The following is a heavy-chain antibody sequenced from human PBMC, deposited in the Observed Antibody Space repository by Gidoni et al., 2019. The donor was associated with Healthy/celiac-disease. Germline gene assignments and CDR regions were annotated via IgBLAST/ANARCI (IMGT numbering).Heavy chain of an antibody. J-gene: IGHJ6*03. V-gene: IGHV1-18*01. CDR2: ISAYNGNT. Sequence: VQLVQSGAEVKKPGASVKVSCTASGYTFTICGICWVRQAPGQGLEWMGWISAYNGNTNYAQKLQGRVTMTTDTSTSTAYMELRSLRSDDTAVYYCARDSIIAAAGALYYYYYMDVWGKGTTVTVSS. CDR3: ARDSIIAAAGALYYYYYMDV. CDR1: GYTFTICG. D-gene: IGHD6-13*01.